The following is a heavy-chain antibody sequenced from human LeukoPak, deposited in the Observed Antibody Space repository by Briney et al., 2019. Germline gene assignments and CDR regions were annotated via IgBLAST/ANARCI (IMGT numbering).Heavy chain of an antibody. CDR1: GFTFSNYW. D-gene: IGHD6-13*01. CDR3: ARDESYSSDY. Sequence: GGSLRLSCAASGFTFSNYWMSWVRQAPGKGLEWVANIKHDGSEKYYVDSVKDRFTISRDNAKNSLCLQMNRLRAEDTAVYYCARDESYSSDYWGQGTLVTVSS. CDR2: IKHDGSEK. V-gene: IGHV3-7*05. J-gene: IGHJ4*02.